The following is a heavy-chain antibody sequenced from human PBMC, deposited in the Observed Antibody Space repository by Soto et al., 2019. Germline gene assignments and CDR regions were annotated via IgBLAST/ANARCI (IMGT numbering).Heavy chain of an antibody. CDR2: ISTYNGNT. J-gene: IGHJ4*02. CDR1: GYTFITYG. V-gene: IGHV1-18*01. CDR3: ARGPTDYYDNSANYFLDY. D-gene: IGHD3-22*01. Sequence: QVQLVQSGAEVNKPGASVKVSCKASGYTFITYGVSWVRQAPGQGLDWLGWISTYNGNTRYAERLQGRVTMTTDTTTNKDYMELRNLRSDDTAVYYCARGPTDYYDNSANYFLDYWGQGTLVTVSS.